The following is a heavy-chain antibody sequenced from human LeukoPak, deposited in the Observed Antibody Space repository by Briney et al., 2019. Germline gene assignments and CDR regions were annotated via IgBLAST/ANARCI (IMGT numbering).Heavy chain of an antibody. CDR2: IKQDGSEK. V-gene: IGHV3-7*01. J-gene: IGHJ6*03. Sequence: GGSLRLSCAASGFTFSSYWMSWVRQAPGKGLEWVANIKQDGSEKYYVHSVKGRFTISRDNAKNSLYLQMNSLRAEDTAVYYCARNTYYDFWSGYQYHYYYYMDVWGKGTTVTVSS. CDR3: ARNTYYDFWSGYQYHYYYYMDV. CDR1: GFTFSSYW. D-gene: IGHD3-3*01.